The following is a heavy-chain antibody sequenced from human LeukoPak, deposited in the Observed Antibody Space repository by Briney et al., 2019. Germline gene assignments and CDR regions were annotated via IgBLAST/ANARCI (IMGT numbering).Heavy chain of an antibody. CDR1: GYTFTSHG. J-gene: IGHJ4*02. Sequence: ASVKVSCKASGYTFTSHGLSWARQAPGQGLEWMGWISIYSGNTNYAQKFQDRISMTTDTSTSTAYMELRSLKSDDTAVYYCAREFRFGGVIVHYYFDYWGQGTLVTVSS. V-gene: IGHV1-18*01. CDR3: AREFRFGGVIVHYYFDY. D-gene: IGHD3-16*02. CDR2: ISIYSGNT.